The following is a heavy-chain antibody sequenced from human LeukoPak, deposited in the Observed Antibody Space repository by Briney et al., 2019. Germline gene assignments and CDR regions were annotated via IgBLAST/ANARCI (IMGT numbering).Heavy chain of an antibody. CDR1: GFPFNAYW. J-gene: IGHJ4*02. Sequence: GGSLRLSCAASGFPFNAYWMTWVRQAPGKGLEWVANIRQDGDMKYYVDSVKGRFTISRDNAMNSLYLQMNSLRAEDTAIYYCARSLPYGTTWYGRSDFWGQGTLVTVSS. V-gene: IGHV3-7*03. CDR3: ARSLPYGTTWYGRSDF. D-gene: IGHD6-13*01. CDR2: IRQDGDMK.